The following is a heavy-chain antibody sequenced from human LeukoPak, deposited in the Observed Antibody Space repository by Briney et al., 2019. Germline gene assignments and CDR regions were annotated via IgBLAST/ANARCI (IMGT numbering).Heavy chain of an antibody. Sequence: GASVKVSCKASGYPFTSYGVTWVRQAPGQGLEWMGWISVYNGNTKSALKLQGRVTMTTDTSTSTAYMELRSLRSDDTAVYYCARAHLSLAGDLYYFDYWGQGTLVTVSS. CDR2: ISVYNGNT. CDR1: GYPFTSYG. V-gene: IGHV1-18*01. D-gene: IGHD4-17*01. CDR3: ARAHLSLAGDLYYFDY. J-gene: IGHJ4*02.